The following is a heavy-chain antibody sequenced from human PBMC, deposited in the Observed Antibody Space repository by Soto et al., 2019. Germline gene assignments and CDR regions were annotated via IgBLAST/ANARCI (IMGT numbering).Heavy chain of an antibody. CDR2: ISGSGGST. CDR1: GFTFSSYA. V-gene: IGHV3-23*01. D-gene: IGHD2-2*03. CDR3: AKGLVGYCSSTSCYDQRAALDY. J-gene: IGHJ4*02. Sequence: GGSLRLPCAASGFTFSSYAMSWVRQAPGKGLEWVSAISGSGGSTYYADSVKGRFTISRDNSKNTLYLQMNSLRAEDTAVYYCAKGLVGYCSSTSCYDQRAALDYWGQGTLVTVSS.